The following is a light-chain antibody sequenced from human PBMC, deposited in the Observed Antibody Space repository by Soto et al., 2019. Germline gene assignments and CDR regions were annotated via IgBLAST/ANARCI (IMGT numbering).Light chain of an antibody. J-gene: IGLJ2*01. CDR2: STT. V-gene: IGLV8-61*01. Sequence: QAVVTQEPSFSVSPGGTVTLTCGLSSGSVSSSYYPSWYQQTPGQAPRTLIYSTTTRSSGVPDRFSGSILGNKAALTITGAQADDDSDYYCVLYMGSGIPLFGGGTQLTVL. CDR3: VLYMGSGIPL. CDR1: SGSVSSSYY.